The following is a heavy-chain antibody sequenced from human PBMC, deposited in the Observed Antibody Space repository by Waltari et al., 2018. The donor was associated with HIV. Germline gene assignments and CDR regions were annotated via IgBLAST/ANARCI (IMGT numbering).Heavy chain of an antibody. D-gene: IGHD3-10*01. J-gene: IGHJ4*02. CDR2: IIPILVIA. CDR1: GGTFSSYT. CDR3: AKLWFGEAFDY. Sequence: QVQLVQSGAEVKKPGSSVKVSCKASGGTFSSYTISWVCQAPGQGLEWIGRIIPILVIANDAQKFQGRGTITADKSTSTAYMELSSLRSEDTAVYYCAKLWFGEAFDYWGQGTLVTVSS. V-gene: IGHV1-69*02.